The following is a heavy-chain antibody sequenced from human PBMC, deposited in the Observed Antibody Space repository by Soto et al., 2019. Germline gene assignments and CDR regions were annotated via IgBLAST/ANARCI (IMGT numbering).Heavy chain of an antibody. CDR2: IIPIFGTA. D-gene: IGHD3-16*01. J-gene: IGHJ6*02. Sequence: QVQLVQSGAEVKKPGSSVKVSCKASGGTFSSYAISWVRQAPGQGLEWMGGIIPIFGTANYEQKVQGRVTITADESTSTAYMELSSLRSEDTAVYYCARSQRGIAYYYYGMDVWGQGTTVTVSS. CDR1: GGTFSSYA. V-gene: IGHV1-69*01. CDR3: ARSQRGIAYYYYGMDV.